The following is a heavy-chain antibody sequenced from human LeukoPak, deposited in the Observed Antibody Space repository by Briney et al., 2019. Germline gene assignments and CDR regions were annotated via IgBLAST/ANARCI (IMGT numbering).Heavy chain of an antibody. Sequence: PGGSLRLSCAASGFTFSSYGMHWVRQAPGKGLEWVAVIWYDGSNKYYADSVKGRFTISRDNSKNTLYLQMNSLRTEDTAVYYCAKDLGYCSSTNCYLDYWGQGTLVTVSS. D-gene: IGHD2-2*01. J-gene: IGHJ4*02. CDR2: IWYDGSNK. CDR3: AKDLGYCSSTNCYLDY. CDR1: GFTFSSYG. V-gene: IGHV3-33*06.